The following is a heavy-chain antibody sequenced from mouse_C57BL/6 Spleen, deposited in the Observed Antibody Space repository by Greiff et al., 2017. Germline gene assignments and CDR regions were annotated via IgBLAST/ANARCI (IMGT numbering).Heavy chain of an antibody. CDR1: GYTFTSYG. Sequence: VQLQESGAELARPGASVKLSCTASGYTFTSYGISWVQQRTGQGLEWIGEIHPGSGNTYYHEKFKGKATLTADKSTSTEYMELRRLTTEVSAVYVCGRRETETDYAMEDWGHGASVTVAS. J-gene: IGHJ4*01. CDR3: GRRETETDYAMED. V-gene: IGHV1-81*01. CDR2: IHPGSGNT. D-gene: IGHD4-1*01.